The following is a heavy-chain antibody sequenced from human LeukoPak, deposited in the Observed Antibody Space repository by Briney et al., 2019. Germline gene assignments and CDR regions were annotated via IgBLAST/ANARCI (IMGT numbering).Heavy chain of an antibody. D-gene: IGHD2-15*01. V-gene: IGHV3-30*04. J-gene: IGHJ3*02. Sequence: GGSLRLSCAGSGFTFSSSAIHWIRQAPGKGREWVVVMAYDGTHSRNADSVKGRITISRDNSKNTVYLQMNSLRAEDAAVYYCARDRCSGGSCDLNSFDIWGQGTMVIVSS. CDR2: MAYDGTHS. CDR1: GFTFSSSA. CDR3: ARDRCSGGSCDLNSFDI.